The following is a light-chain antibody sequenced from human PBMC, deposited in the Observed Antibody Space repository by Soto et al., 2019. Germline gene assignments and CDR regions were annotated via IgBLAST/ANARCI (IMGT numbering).Light chain of an antibody. CDR2: DVS. CDR3: CSYVGWYSLI. J-gene: IGLJ2*01. Sequence: QSALTQPRSVSGSPGQSVTISCTGTSSDVGGYNYVSWYQQHPGKAPKLMIFDVSKRPSGVPDRFAGSKSGNTASLTISGLQAEDEADYYCCSYVGWYSLIFGGGNKLTVL. CDR1: SSDVGGYNY. V-gene: IGLV2-11*01.